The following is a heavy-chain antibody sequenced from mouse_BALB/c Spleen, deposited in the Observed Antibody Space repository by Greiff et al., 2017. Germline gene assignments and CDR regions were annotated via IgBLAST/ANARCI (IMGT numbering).Heavy chain of an antibody. Sequence: DVQLQESGPGLVKPSQSLSLTCTVTGYSITSDYAWNWIRQFPGNKLEWMGYISYSGSTSYNPSLKSRISITRDTSKNQFFLQLNSVTTEDTATYYCAREGGNYDYAMDYWGQGTSVTVSS. D-gene: IGHD2-1*01. J-gene: IGHJ4*01. CDR1: GYSITSDYA. V-gene: IGHV3-2*02. CDR3: AREGGNYDYAMDY. CDR2: ISYSGST.